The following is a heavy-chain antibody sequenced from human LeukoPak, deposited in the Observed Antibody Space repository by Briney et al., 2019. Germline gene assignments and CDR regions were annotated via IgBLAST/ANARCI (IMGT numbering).Heavy chain of an antibody. D-gene: IGHD3-3*01. V-gene: IGHV4-39*01. J-gene: IGHJ4*02. CDR3: ARLEAY. Sequence: PSETLSFTCTVPGGSIRSSSSYWGWIRPPPGKRLEWIGSIYYSGSTYYHPSLNSRVTISVDTSKHQFSLKLSSVTAADTAVYFCARLEAYWGQGTLVTVSS. CDR1: GGSIRSSSSY. CDR2: IYYSGST.